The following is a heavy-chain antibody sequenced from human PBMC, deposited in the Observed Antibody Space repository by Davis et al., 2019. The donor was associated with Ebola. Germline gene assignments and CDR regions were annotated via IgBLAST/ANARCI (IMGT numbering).Heavy chain of an antibody. CDR1: VYTFTSYD. D-gene: IGHD6-13*01. CDR3: ARDRGMIAAAGTFDY. J-gene: IGHJ4*02. CDR2: ISAYNGNT. V-gene: IGHV1-18*01. Sequence: ASVTVSCKASVYTFTSYDISWVRQAPRQGLEWMGWISAYNGNTIYAQKLQGRVTMTTDTSTSTAYMELRSLRSDDTAVYYCARDRGMIAAAGTFDYWGQGTLVTVSS.